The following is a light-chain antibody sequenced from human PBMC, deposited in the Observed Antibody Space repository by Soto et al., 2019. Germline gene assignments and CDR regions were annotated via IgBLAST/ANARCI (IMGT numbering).Light chain of an antibody. CDR3: ASWDDNLDGVV. J-gene: IGLJ2*01. V-gene: IGLV1-44*01. CDR2: NND. CDR1: DSNIGGNP. Sequence: QTVLTQAPSASGTPGQRVTISCSGSDSNIGGNPVSWYQQLPGTAPKLLIYNNDQRPSRVPDRFSDSKSGTSASLAISGLQSEDEAEYYCASWDDNLDGVVFGGGTKLTVL.